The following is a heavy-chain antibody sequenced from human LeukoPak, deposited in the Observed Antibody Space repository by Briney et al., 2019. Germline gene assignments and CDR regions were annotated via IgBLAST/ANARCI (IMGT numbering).Heavy chain of an antibody. V-gene: IGHV1-69*04. J-gene: IGHJ5*02. CDR1: GGTFSSYA. Sequence: ASVKVSCKASGGTFSSYAISWVRQAPGQGLEWMGRIIPILGIANYAQKFQGRVTMTRDTSTSTVYMELSSLRSEDTAVYYCARGSGSYFVWFDPWGQGTLVTVSS. CDR2: IIPILGIA. D-gene: IGHD1-26*01. CDR3: ARGSGSYFVWFDP.